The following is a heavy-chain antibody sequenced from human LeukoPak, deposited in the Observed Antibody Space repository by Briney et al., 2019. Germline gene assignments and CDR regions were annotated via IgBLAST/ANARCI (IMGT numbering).Heavy chain of an antibody. J-gene: IGHJ4*02. D-gene: IGHD1-14*01. V-gene: IGHV4-59*08. CDR3: ARHGTISTESYFDY. CDR1: GGSVSSYY. CDR2: IHNSGRT. Sequence: SETLSLTCSVSGGSVSSYYWSWIRQSPGKGLEWIGYIHNSGRTNYNPSLKSRVTGFVDTSKNQVSLRLSSVTAADTAVYYCARHGTISTESYFDYWGQGALVTVSS.